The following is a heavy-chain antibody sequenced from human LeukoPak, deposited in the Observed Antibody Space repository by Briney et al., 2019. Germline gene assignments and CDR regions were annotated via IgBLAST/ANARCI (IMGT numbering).Heavy chain of an antibody. D-gene: IGHD6-19*01. V-gene: IGHV4-59*01. Sequence: SETLSLTCTVSGGSISSYDWSWIRQPPGKGLEWIGYIYYSGSTNYNPSLKSRVTISVDTSKNQFSLKLSSVTAADTAVYYCARDGRGSSGWYKGWFDPWGQGTLVTVSS. CDR3: ARDGRGSSGWYKGWFDP. J-gene: IGHJ5*02. CDR2: IYYSGST. CDR1: GGSISSYD.